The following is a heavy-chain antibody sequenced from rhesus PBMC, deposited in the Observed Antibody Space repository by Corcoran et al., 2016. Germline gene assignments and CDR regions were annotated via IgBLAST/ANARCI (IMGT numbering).Heavy chain of an antibody. J-gene: IGHJ4*01. CDR2: LFCDSAHT. Sequence: QVQLQESDPGLVRPSETLSLTCAVSGGSISGPYYWNWVRQSPGKGLEWIGNLFCDSAHTFSVPSLKSRVTISKDTSNNQFSLKLTSVTAADTAVYFCARDIGLIDYWGQGVLVTVSS. CDR3: ARDIGLIDY. V-gene: IGHV4S9*01. D-gene: IGHD1-1-1*01. CDR1: GGSISGPYY.